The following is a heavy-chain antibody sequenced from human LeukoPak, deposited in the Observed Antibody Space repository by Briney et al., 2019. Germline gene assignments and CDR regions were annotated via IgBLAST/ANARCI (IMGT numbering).Heavy chain of an antibody. J-gene: IGHJ4*02. V-gene: IGHV3-9*03. CDR1: GFTFDDYA. CDR2: ISWNSGST. Sequence: PGGSLRLSCAASGFTFDDYAMHWVRQAPGKGLEWVSGISWNSGSTGYADSVKGRFTISRDNAKNSLYLQMNSLRAEDMALYYCAKDTTAMVSNYFDYWGQGTLVTVSS. D-gene: IGHD5-18*01. CDR3: AKDTTAMVSNYFDY.